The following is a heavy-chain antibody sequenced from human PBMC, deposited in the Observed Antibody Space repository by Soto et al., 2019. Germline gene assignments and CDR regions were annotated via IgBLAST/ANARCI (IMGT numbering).Heavy chain of an antibody. V-gene: IGHV2-5*02. CDR1: GFSFSTGGVG. Sequence: QITLKESGPTLVKPTQTLTLTCTFSGFSFSTGGVGVGWARQPPGKTLEWLALTYWDDDKRYSPYLKSRLTITKDTYKNLVVLTMTTVDPVDTATYDCAHRLVDIGACDMLRQWTVVTVSS. D-gene: IGHD6-6*01. CDR3: AHRLVDIGACDM. CDR2: TYWDDDK. J-gene: IGHJ3*02.